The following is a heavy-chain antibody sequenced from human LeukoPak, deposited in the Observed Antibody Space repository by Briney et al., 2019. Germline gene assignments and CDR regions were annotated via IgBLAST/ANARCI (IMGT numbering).Heavy chain of an antibody. CDR1: GGSLSSHY. D-gene: IGHD3-22*01. CDR3: AREAEGYYDRQFDS. J-gene: IGHJ4*02. CDR2: LYYSGST. Sequence: SETLSLTCTVSGGSLSSHYWSWIRQPPGKGLEWVGYLYYSGSTAYNPSLKGRVTISVDTSKNQFSLKLSSVTAADTALYYCAREAEGYYDRQFDSWGQGTLVTVSS. V-gene: IGHV4-59*11.